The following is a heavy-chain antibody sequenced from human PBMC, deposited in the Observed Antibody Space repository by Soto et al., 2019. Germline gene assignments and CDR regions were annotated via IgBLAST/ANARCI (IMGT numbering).Heavy chain of an antibody. Sequence: EASVKVSCKASGYTSTNYGMHWVRQAPGQRLEWMGITNPSGGSTNYAQKFQGRITITRDTSASTVYMELSSLRSEDTAVYYCAREGYSSGYYYFDYWGQGTLVTVSS. J-gene: IGHJ4*02. V-gene: IGHV1-46*01. CDR3: AREGYSSGYYYFDY. CDR2: TNPSGGST. D-gene: IGHD6-19*01. CDR1: GYTSTNYG.